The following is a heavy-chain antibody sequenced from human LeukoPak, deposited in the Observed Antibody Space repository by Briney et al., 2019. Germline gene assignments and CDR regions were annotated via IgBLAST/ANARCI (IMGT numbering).Heavy chain of an antibody. CDR1: GFTFSSYA. V-gene: IGHV3-30*04. CDR3: ARSGRYYYGSGSYPPGPDY. CDR2: ISYDGSNK. J-gene: IGHJ4*02. Sequence: PGGSLRLSCAASGFTFSSYAMHWVRQAPGKGLEWVAVISYDGSNKYYAGSVKGRFTISRDNSKNTLYLQMNSLRAEDTAVYYCARSGRYYYGSGSYPPGPDYWGQGTLVTVSS. D-gene: IGHD3-10*01.